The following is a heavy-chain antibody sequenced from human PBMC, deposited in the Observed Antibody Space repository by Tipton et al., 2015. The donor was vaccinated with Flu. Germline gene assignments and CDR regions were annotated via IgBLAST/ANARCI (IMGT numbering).Heavy chain of an antibody. J-gene: IGHJ4*02. D-gene: IGHD2-15*01. V-gene: IGHV3-48*03. CDR2: ISSSGSTI. CDR1: GFTFSSYE. CDR3: ARERDRAGRGFDY. Sequence: SLRLSCAASGFTFSSYEMNWVRQAPGKGLAWVSYISSSGSTIHYADSVKGRFTISRDNAKNSLYLQMNSLRAEDTAVYYCARERDRAGRGFDYWGQGTLITVSS.